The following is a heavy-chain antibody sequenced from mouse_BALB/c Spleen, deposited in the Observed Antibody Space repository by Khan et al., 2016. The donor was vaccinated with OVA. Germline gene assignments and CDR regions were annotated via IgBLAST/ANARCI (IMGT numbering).Heavy chain of an antibody. CDR1: GYSITSEYT. J-gene: IGHJ3*01. V-gene: IGHV3-2*02. D-gene: IGHD2-2*01. CDR2: ISYSGNT. Sequence: EVKLLESGPGLVKPSQSLSLTCTVTGYSITSEYTWNWIRQFPGNKLEWMGFISYSGNTRYNPSLKSRISITRDTSKNQFFLQLNSVTSEDTATYYCARKDYYAYDPFPYWGQGTLVTVSA. CDR3: ARKDYYAYDPFPY.